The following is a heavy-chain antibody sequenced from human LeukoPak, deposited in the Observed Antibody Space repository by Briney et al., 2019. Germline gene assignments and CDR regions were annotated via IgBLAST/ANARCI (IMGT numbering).Heavy chain of an antibody. V-gene: IGHV3-23*01. J-gene: IGHJ4*02. CDR2: ISGSGGST. CDR3: AKPEQYNWNDGSFDY. CDR1: GFTLSIYA. D-gene: IGHD1-20*01. Sequence: GGSLRLSCAASGFTLSIYAMSWVRQAPGKGLEWVSAISGSGGSTYYADSVQGRFTISRDNSKNTLYLQMNSLRAEDTAVYYCAKPEQYNWNDGSFDYWGQGTLVTVSS.